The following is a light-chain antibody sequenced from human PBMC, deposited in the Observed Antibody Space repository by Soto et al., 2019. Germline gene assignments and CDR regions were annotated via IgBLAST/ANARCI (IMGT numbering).Light chain of an antibody. V-gene: IGKV3-15*01. CDR2: GAS. J-gene: IGKJ2*01. Sequence: EIVMTQSPATLSVSPGERATLSCRASQSISSNLAWYQQKPGQAPRLLIYGASTRATTIPARFSGSGSGTEFTLTISSLQSEDFAVYYCQQYNDWPPRYTFGQGTRLDIK. CDR1: QSISSN. CDR3: QQYNDWPPRYT.